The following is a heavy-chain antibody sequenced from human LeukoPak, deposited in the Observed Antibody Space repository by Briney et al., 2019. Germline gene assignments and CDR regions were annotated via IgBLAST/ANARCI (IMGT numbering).Heavy chain of an antibody. V-gene: IGHV1-2*02. J-gene: IGHJ5*02. CDR1: GYTFTGHY. CDR3: ARESSIPAAGTVGNWFDP. Sequence: ASVKVSCKASGYTFTGHYIHWVRQAPGQGLEWMGWINPNSGGTKYAQKFQGRVTMTRDTSISTAYMDLSGLTSDDTAVYYCARESSIPAAGTVGNWFDPWGQGTLVTVSS. D-gene: IGHD6-13*01. CDR2: INPNSGGT.